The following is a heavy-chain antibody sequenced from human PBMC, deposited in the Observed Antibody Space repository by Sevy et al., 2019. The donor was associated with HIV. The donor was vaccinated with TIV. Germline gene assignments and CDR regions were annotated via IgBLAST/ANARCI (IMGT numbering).Heavy chain of an antibody. CDR3: AKGYRGYSYGYGWFDP. Sequence: GGSLRLSCAASGFTFSSYAMSWVRQAPGKGLEWVSAISGSGGSTYYADSVKGRFTISRDNSKNTLYLQMNSLRAEDTAVYYCAKGYRGYSYGYGWFDPWGQGTLVTDSS. CDR1: GFTFSSYA. V-gene: IGHV3-23*01. D-gene: IGHD5-18*01. CDR2: ISGSGGST. J-gene: IGHJ5*02.